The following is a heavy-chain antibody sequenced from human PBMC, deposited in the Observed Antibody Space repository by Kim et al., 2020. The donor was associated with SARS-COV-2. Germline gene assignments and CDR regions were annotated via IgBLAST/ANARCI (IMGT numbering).Heavy chain of an antibody. Sequence: GGSLRLSCAASGFTFNSFAMSWVRQAPGKGLEWVSAISCDGSNTYYADSVKGRFTISRDNSKNTLYLQMNSLRAEDTAVYYCAKDVTVVSAWGEGNLVTLS. D-gene: IGHD2-21*01. J-gene: IGHJ4*02. CDR1: GFTFNSFA. V-gene: IGHV3-23*01. CDR2: ISCDGSNT. CDR3: AKDVTVVSA.